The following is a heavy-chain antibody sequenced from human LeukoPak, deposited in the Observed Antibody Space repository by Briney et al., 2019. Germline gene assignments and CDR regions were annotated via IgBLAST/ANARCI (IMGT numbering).Heavy chain of an antibody. CDR1: GFTFDDYG. D-gene: IGHD3-22*01. CDR2: INWNGGST. J-gene: IGHJ1*01. Sequence: GGSLRLSCAASGFTFDDYGMSWVRHAPGKGLEWVSGINWNGGSTGYADSVKGRFTISRDNAKNSLYLQMNSLRAEDTALYYCARDHDDSSGYYFQHWDQGTLVTVSS. CDR3: ARDHDDSSGYYFQH. V-gene: IGHV3-20*04.